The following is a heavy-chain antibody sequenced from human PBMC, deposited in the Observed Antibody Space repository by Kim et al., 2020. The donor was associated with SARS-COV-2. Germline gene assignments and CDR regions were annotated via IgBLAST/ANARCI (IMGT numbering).Heavy chain of an antibody. Sequence: SETLSLTCAVYGGSFSGYYWSWIRQPPGKGLEWIGEINHSGSTNYNPSLKSRVTISVDTSKNQFSLKLSSVTAADTAVYYCARGIHIAVAGTGYGYYFDYWGQGTLVTVSS. CDR1: GGSFSGYY. V-gene: IGHV4-34*01. CDR2: INHSGST. J-gene: IGHJ4*02. D-gene: IGHD6-19*01. CDR3: ARGIHIAVAGTGYGYYFDY.